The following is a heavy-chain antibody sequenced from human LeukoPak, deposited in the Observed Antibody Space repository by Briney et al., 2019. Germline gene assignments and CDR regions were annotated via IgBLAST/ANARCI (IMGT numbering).Heavy chain of an antibody. CDR1: GGSFSGYY. V-gene: IGHV4-34*01. D-gene: IGHD3-16*02. J-gene: IGHJ4*02. CDR2: IHPSGSI. CDR3: ARGADPYKIAY. Sequence: PSETLSLTCAVYGGSFSGYYWSWIRQSPGKGLEWIGEIHPSGSIHYNPSPESRINISPDTSKNQFSLKLSSVTTADTALYYCARGADPYKIAYWGPGTLVTVSS.